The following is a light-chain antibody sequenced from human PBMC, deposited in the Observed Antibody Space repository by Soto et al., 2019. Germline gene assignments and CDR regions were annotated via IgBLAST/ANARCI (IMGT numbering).Light chain of an antibody. J-gene: IGKJ4*01. Sequence: DIQMTQSPSSLSASVGDRVTIICRASQSISNYLNWYQQKPGKAPNLLIYAASSLQSGVPSRFSGSGSGTDFTHTISSLQPEDFATYYCQQSYSTPLTFGGGTKVEIK. CDR1: QSISNY. V-gene: IGKV1-39*01. CDR3: QQSYSTPLT. CDR2: AAS.